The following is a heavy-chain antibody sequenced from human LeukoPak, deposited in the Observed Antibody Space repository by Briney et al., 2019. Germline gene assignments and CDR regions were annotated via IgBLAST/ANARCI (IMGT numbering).Heavy chain of an antibody. Sequence: GGSLRLSCAASGFTFSSFWMTWVRQAPGKGLEWVANIKEDGSQKYYVDSVKGRFTISRDNAKNSLFLQTNSLRADDTAVYYCARDVLRYFDWYSNWFDPWGQGTLVTVSS. J-gene: IGHJ5*02. CDR3: ARDVLRYFDWYSNWFDP. CDR1: GFTFSSFW. V-gene: IGHV3-7*03. D-gene: IGHD3-9*01. CDR2: IKEDGSQK.